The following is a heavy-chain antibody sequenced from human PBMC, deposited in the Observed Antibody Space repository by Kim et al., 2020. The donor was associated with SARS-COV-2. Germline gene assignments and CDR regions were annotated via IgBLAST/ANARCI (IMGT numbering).Heavy chain of an antibody. CDR1: GFTFDDYA. V-gene: IGHV3-9*01. CDR3: AKDIRGGAIGDWFDP. CDR2: IRWNSGSI. Sequence: GGSLRLSCAASGFTFDDYAMHWVRQAPGKGLEWVSGIRWNSGSIGYADSVKGRFTISRDNAKNTLYLQMNSLRAEDTALYYCAKDIRGGAIGDWFDPWGQGTLVTVSS. J-gene: IGHJ5*02. D-gene: IGHD3-16*01.